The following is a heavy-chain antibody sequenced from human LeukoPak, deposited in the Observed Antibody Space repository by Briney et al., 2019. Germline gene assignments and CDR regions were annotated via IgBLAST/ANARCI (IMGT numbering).Heavy chain of an antibody. CDR3: ARARSGLWKDAFDI. V-gene: IGHV1-2*02. CDR2: INPNSGGT. Sequence: GASVKDSCKASGYTFTGYYMHWVRQAPGQGLEWMGWINPNSGGTNYAQKFQGRVTMTRDTSISTAYMELSRLRSDDTAVYYCARARSGLWKDAFDIWGQGTMVTVSS. D-gene: IGHD6-19*01. J-gene: IGHJ3*02. CDR1: GYTFTGYY.